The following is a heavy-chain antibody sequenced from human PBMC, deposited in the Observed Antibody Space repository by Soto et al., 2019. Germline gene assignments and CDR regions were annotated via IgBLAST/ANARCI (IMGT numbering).Heavy chain of an antibody. Sequence: GGSLRLSCAASGFTFSDHYMDWVRQAPGKGLEWVGRTRNKANSYTTEYAASVKGRFTISRDDSKNSLYLQMNSLKTEDTAVYYCARGLYSSSSYFDYWGQGTLVTVSS. CDR1: GFTFSDHY. CDR2: TRNKANSYTT. D-gene: IGHD6-6*01. V-gene: IGHV3-72*01. CDR3: ARGLYSSSSYFDY. J-gene: IGHJ4*02.